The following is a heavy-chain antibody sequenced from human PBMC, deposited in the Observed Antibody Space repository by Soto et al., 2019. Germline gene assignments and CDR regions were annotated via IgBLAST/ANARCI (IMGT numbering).Heavy chain of an antibody. CDR1: GFTFGDYA. V-gene: IGHV3-49*04. J-gene: IGHJ4*02. CDR2: IRSKTDGGST. Sequence: SLRLSCTASGFTFGDYAMSWVSQAPGKGLEWVGFIRSKTDGGSTDYAAPVKGRFTITRDDSKNTLYLQMNSLKTEDTAVYYCTTGLYDSSGYYGPVNDYWGQGTLVTVSS. CDR3: TTGLYDSSGYYGPVNDY. D-gene: IGHD3-22*01.